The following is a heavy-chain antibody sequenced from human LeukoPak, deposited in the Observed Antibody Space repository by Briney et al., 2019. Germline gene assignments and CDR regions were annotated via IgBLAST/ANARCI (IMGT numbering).Heavy chain of an antibody. D-gene: IGHD4/OR15-4a*01. J-gene: IGHJ4*02. Sequence: GESLKISCKASGYTFTSYWIGWVRQMPGKGLEWMGIIYPGDSDTRYSPSFQGQVTISADKSITTAYLQWSSLKASDTAMYYCARLADYPYYFDYWGQGTLVTVSS. CDR2: IYPGDSDT. V-gene: IGHV5-51*01. CDR1: GYTFTSYW. CDR3: ARLADYPYYFDY.